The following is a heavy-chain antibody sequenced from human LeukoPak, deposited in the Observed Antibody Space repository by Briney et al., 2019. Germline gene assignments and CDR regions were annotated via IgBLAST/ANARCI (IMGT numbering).Heavy chain of an antibody. J-gene: IGHJ6*02. D-gene: IGHD6-13*01. CDR2: IIPILGIA. V-gene: IGHV1-69*02. Sequence: SVKVSCKASGGTFSSYTISWVRQAPGQGLEWMGRIIPILGIANYAQKFQGRVTITADKSTSTAYMELSSLRSEDTAVYYCARAGIAAAGPLYYYYGTDVWGQGTTVTVSS. CDR1: GGTFSSYT. CDR3: ARAGIAAAGPLYYYYGTDV.